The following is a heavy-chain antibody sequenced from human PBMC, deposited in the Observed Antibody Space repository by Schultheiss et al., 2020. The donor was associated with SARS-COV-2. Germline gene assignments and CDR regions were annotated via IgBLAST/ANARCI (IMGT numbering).Heavy chain of an antibody. J-gene: IGHJ4*02. CDR3: ARRDHNWNGNFDY. Sequence: GGSLRLSCQGSGYTFTNYWINWVRQMPGKGLEWMGIIYPGDSDTRYSPSFQGQVTISADKSISTAYLQWSSLKASDTAMYYCARRDHNWNGNFDYWGQGTLVTVSS. CDR2: IYPGDSDT. V-gene: IGHV5-51*01. D-gene: IGHD1-20*01. CDR1: GYTFTNYW.